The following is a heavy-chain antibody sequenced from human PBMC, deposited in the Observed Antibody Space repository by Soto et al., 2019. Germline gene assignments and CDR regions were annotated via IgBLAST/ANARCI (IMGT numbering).Heavy chain of an antibody. D-gene: IGHD4-4*01. J-gene: IGHJ6*02. CDR3: AKDSSDSNYYYYGMDV. Sequence: VQLVESGGGLVQPGRSLRLSCAASGFTFDDYAMHWVRQAPGKGLEWVSGISWNSGSIGYADSVKGRFTISRDNAKNSLYLQMNSLRAEDTALYYYAKDSSDSNYYYYGMDVWGQGTTVTVSS. CDR2: ISWNSGSI. V-gene: IGHV3-9*01. CDR1: GFTFDDYA.